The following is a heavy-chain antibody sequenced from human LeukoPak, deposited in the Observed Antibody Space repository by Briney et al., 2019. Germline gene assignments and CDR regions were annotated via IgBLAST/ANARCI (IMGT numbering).Heavy chain of an antibody. Sequence: GDSLKISCQGSGYSFSNYWIGWVHQLPGKGLEWMGVVYPYDSDVRYSPSFEGQVTISADKSISTAYLHWGSLKASDTAMYFCAKQGGLDWGQGTLVTVSS. J-gene: IGHJ4*02. CDR3: AKQGGLD. V-gene: IGHV5-51*07. CDR2: VYPYDSDV. CDR1: GYSFSNYW. D-gene: IGHD2-15*01.